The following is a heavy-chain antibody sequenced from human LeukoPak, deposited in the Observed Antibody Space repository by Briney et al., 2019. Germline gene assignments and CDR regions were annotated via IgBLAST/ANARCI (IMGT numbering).Heavy chain of an antibody. V-gene: IGHV3-15*01. J-gene: IGHJ3*02. Sequence: GGSLRLSCAASGFTFSNAWMSWVRQAPGKGLEWVGRIKSKTDGGTTDYAAPVKGRFTISRDDSKNTLYLQMNSLKTEDTAVYYCTTKLAYCGGDCYPGAFDIWGQGTMVTVSS. D-gene: IGHD2-21*02. CDR2: IKSKTDGGTT. CDR1: GFTFSNAW. CDR3: TTKLAYCGGDCYPGAFDI.